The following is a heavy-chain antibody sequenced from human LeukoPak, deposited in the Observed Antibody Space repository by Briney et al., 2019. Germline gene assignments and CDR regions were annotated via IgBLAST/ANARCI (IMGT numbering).Heavy chain of an antibody. V-gene: IGHV3-74*01. Sequence: GGSLRLSCVASGFTFSSYWMHWVRQALGKGLVWVSRINSDGRSTSYADSVRGRFTISRDNAKNTLFLQMNSLRGEDTAVYYCARKYYDGSGSPLDVWGKGTTVTVSS. CDR1: GFTFSSYW. CDR3: ARKYYDGSGSPLDV. CDR2: INSDGRST. D-gene: IGHD3-10*01. J-gene: IGHJ6*04.